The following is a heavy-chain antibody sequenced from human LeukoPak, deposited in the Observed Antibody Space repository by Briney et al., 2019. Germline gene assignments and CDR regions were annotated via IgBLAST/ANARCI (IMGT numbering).Heavy chain of an antibody. CDR3: ARDVHGDYGSGWFDP. CDR2: IMPLFGTA. D-gene: IGHD4-17*01. Sequence: SVKVSRKTSGGTFINSPISGVRQAPGQGLEWLGGIMPLFGTAGYAQKFRGSVTTTKDESTRTVYLELTSLTPDNTAVYYCARDVHGDYGSGWFDPWGQGTLVSVSS. J-gene: IGHJ5*02. V-gene: IGHV1-69*05. CDR1: GGTFINSP.